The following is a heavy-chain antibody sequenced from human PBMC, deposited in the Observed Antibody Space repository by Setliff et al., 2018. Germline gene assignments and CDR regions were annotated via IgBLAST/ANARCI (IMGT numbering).Heavy chain of an antibody. CDR3: ARESAEMTTSTRSGFDY. Sequence: ASVKVSCKASGYSFTNHYIHWVRQAPGQGLEWMGRIDPSSGGISYAQKLQGRVIMTRDTSTSTVYMEVSRLRSEDTAVYHCARESAEMTTSTRSGFDYWGQGTLVTVSS. V-gene: IGHV1-46*04. CDR1: GYSFTNHY. D-gene: IGHD4-17*01. CDR2: IDPSSGGI. J-gene: IGHJ4*02.